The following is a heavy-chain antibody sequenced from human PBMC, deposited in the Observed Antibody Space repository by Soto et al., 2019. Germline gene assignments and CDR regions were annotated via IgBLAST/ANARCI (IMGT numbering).Heavy chain of an antibody. CDR2: ITGSGGGT. V-gene: IGHV3-23*01. CDR3: VGDLGGLEGFDI. D-gene: IGHD3-16*01. Sequence: EVQLLESGGGSGQPGGSLRLSCAASGITFTNYAMARVRQTPERGLEWGSGITGSGGGTYYADFVKGRFTISRDNSKNTMFMEVGCLRAHDTGKYYCVGDLGGLEGFDIWGQGTMVTVSS. J-gene: IGHJ3*02. CDR1: GITFTNYA.